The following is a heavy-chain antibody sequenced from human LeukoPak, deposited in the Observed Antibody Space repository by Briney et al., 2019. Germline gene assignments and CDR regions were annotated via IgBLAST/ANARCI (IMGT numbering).Heavy chain of an antibody. CDR1: GFTFSSYA. J-gene: IGHJ3*02. CDR3: AKTSAYCGGDCYSRPDYDAFDI. D-gene: IGHD2-21*02. CDR2: IRYDGSNK. Sequence: PGGSLRLSCAASGFTFSSYAMSWVRQAPGKGLEWVAFIRYDGSNKYYADSVKGRFTISRDNSKNTLYLQMNSLRAEDTAVYYCAKTSAYCGGDCYSRPDYDAFDIWGQGTMVTVSS. V-gene: IGHV3-30*02.